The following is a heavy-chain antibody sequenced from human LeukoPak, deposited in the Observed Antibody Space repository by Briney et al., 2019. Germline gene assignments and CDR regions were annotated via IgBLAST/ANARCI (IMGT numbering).Heavy chain of an antibody. Sequence: GGSLRLSCAASGFSFNRYSMNWVRQAPGKGLEWISYISSSSTVLYYADSVKGRFTISRDNARNSLYLQMNSLRDEDTAVYYCARDGTMDGPDFDYWGQGTLVTVSS. CDR3: ARDGTMDGPDFDY. CDR1: GFSFNRYS. J-gene: IGHJ4*02. CDR2: ISSSSTVL. V-gene: IGHV3-48*02. D-gene: IGHD3-10*01.